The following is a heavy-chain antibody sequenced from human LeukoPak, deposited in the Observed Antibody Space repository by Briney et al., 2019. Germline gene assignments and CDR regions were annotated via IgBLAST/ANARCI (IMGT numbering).Heavy chain of an antibody. J-gene: IGHJ4*02. Sequence: GGSLRLSCAASGFTFSSYGMHWVRQAPGRGLEWVAVISYDGSNKYYADSVKGRFTISRDNSKNTLYLQMNSLRAEDTAVYYCAKDIHFDYWGQGTLVTVSS. V-gene: IGHV3-30*18. CDR2: ISYDGSNK. CDR3: AKDIHFDY. CDR1: GFTFSSYG.